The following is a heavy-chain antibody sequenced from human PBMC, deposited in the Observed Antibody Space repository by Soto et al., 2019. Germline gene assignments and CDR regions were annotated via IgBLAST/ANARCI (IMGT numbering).Heavy chain of an antibody. V-gene: IGHV1-69*02. Sequence: VASVKVSCKASGGTFSSYTISWVRQAPGQGLEWMGRIIPILGIANYAQKFQGRVTIAADKSTSTAYMELSSLRSDDTAVYYCARGYSSGNPYFQHWGQGTLVTVSS. CDR3: ARGYSSGNPYFQH. CDR1: GGTFSSYT. CDR2: IIPILGIA. D-gene: IGHD6-19*01. J-gene: IGHJ1*01.